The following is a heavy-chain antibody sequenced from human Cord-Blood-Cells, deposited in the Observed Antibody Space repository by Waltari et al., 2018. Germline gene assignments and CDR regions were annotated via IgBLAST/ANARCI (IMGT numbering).Heavy chain of an antibody. CDR3: AHSSYYDFWSGYYGGAFDI. Sequence: QITLKESGPTLVNPTQTLTLTCTFSGFSLSTSGVGVGWIRQPPGKALEWLALIYWDDDKRHSPSLKSRLTITKDTSKNQVVLTMTNMDPVDTATYYCAHSSYYDFWSGYYGGAFDIWGQGTMVTVSS. V-gene: IGHV2-5*02. CDR1: GFSLSTSGVG. CDR2: IYWDDDK. J-gene: IGHJ3*02. D-gene: IGHD3-3*01.